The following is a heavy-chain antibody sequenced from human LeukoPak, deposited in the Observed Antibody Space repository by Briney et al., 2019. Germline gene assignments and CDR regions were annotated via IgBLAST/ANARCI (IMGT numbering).Heavy chain of an antibody. Sequence: SETLSLTCTVSGVSISSYYWSWLRQPPGKGLEWIGCISYSGSSTYNPSLKSRVTISVDTSKNQFSLKVTSVTAADTAVYYCARRVTTGLDWFDPWGQGTLVTVSS. CDR2: ISYSGSS. D-gene: IGHD2-21*02. CDR1: GVSISSYY. CDR3: ARRVTTGLDWFDP. J-gene: IGHJ5*02. V-gene: IGHV4-59*01.